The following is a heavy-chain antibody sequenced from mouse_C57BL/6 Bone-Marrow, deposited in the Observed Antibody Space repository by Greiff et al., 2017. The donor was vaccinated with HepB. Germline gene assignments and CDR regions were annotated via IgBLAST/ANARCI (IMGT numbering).Heavy chain of an antibody. Sequence: QVQLQQPGAELVKPGASVKMSCKASGYTFTSYWITWMKQRPGQGLEWIGDIYPGSGSTNYNEKFKSKATLTVDTSSSTAYMQLSSLTSEDSAVYYCARLYYYGSSYGYFDVWGTGTTVTVSS. V-gene: IGHV1-55*01. CDR3: ARLYYYGSSYGYFDV. CDR2: IYPGSGST. D-gene: IGHD1-1*01. CDR1: GYTFTSYW. J-gene: IGHJ1*03.